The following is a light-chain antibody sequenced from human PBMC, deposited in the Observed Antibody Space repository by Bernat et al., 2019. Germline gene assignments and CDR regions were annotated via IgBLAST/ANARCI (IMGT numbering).Light chain of an antibody. J-gene: IGKJ2*01. Sequence: DIQMTQSLSSLSASVGDRVIVSCRASQSITNYLNWYQHRPGKAPKLLIYAASILQSGVPPRFSGRRSGTDFTLTISNLQPEDLATYYCQQSYSTLYTFGKGARLDIK. V-gene: IGKV1-39*01. CDR1: QSITNY. CDR3: QQSYSTLYT. CDR2: AAS.